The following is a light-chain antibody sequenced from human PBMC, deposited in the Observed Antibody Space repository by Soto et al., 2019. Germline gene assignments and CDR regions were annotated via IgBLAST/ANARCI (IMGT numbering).Light chain of an antibody. Sequence: EKALTQSPVTLSLSPGERATLSCRASQSVSSSYLAWYQQKPGQAPRLLIYGASSRATGIPDRFSGSGSGTDFTLTISRLEPEDFAVYFCQQYGSPPLTFGQGTKVDIK. CDR3: QQYGSPPLT. CDR1: QSVSSSY. J-gene: IGKJ1*01. V-gene: IGKV3-20*01. CDR2: GAS.